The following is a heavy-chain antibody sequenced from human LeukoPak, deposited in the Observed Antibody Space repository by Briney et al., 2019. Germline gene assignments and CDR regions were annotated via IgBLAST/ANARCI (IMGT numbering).Heavy chain of an antibody. D-gene: IGHD2-15*01. CDR2: INPNSGGT. V-gene: IGHV1-2*02. CDR1: GYTFTGYY. Sequence: ASVKVSCKASGYTFTGYYMHWVRQAPGQGLEWMGWINPNSGGTNYAQKFQGRVTMTRDTSISTAYMELSRLRSDDTAVYYCAKDPPCSGGTCYGYFESWGQGTLVTASS. CDR3: AKDPPCSGGTCYGYFES. J-gene: IGHJ4*02.